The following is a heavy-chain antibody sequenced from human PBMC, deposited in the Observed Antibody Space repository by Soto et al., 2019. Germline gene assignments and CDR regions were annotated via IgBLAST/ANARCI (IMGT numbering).Heavy chain of an antibody. Sequence: PSVKVSCTASGYTFINYYIPRVRQAPGQGLEWMGVINPNGGSTVYAQKFQGRVTLTRDTSTSTVYVELSSLRSDDTAVYFCVRATAARQRDYSYHYYLHIWGKGTTVTVSS. CDR2: INPNGGST. V-gene: IGHV1-46*03. CDR3: VRATAARQRDYSYHYYLHI. J-gene: IGHJ6*03. CDR1: GYTFINYY. D-gene: IGHD6-6*01.